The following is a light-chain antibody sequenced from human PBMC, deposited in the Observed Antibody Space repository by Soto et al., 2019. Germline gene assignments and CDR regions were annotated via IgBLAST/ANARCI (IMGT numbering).Light chain of an antibody. CDR3: QSYDSSLSVGV. CDR1: SSKIGAGYD. J-gene: IGLJ3*02. V-gene: IGLV1-40*01. Sequence: QSVLTQPPSVSGAPGQRVTISCTGSSSKIGAGYDVHWYQQLPGTAPKLLMYGNNNRPSGVPDRFSGSRSGTSASLAITGLQAEDEADYYCQSYDSSLSVGVFGGGTKLTVL. CDR2: GNN.